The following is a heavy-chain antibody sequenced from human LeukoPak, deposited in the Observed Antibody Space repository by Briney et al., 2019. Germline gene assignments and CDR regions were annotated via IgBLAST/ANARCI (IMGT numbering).Heavy chain of an antibody. V-gene: IGHV4-34*01. CDR3: ARDGQAAPDWFDP. D-gene: IGHD6-13*01. J-gene: IGHJ5*02. Sequence: PSETLSLTCAVYGGSFSGYYWSWIRQPPGKGLEWIGEINHSGSTNYNPSLKSRVTISVDTSKNQFSLKLSSVTAADTAVYYCARDGQAAPDWFDPWGQGTLVTVSS. CDR1: GGSFSGYY. CDR2: INHSGST.